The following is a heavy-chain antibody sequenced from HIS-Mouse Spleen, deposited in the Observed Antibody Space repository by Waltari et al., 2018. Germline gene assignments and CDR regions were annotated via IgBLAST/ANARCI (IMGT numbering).Heavy chain of an antibody. J-gene: IGHJ2*01. V-gene: IGHV4-39*07. Sequence: QLQLQESGPGLVKPSETPSLTCTVSGGSISSSSYYWGGIRQPPGKGLEWIGSIYYSGSTYYNPSLKSRVTISVDTSKNQFSLKLSSVTAADTAVYYCAREIPYSSSWYDWYFDLWGRGTLVTVSS. CDR1: GGSISSSSYY. D-gene: IGHD6-13*01. CDR3: AREIPYSSSWYDWYFDL. CDR2: IYYSGST.